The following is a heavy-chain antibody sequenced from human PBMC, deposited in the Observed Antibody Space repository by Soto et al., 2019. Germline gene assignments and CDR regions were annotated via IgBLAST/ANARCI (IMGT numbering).Heavy chain of an antibody. J-gene: IGHJ6*03. CDR2: IGTAGDT. CDR1: GFTFSRYD. CDR3: ARDRGYYGSGSPPGYMDV. D-gene: IGHD3-10*01. V-gene: IGHV3-13*01. Sequence: XXSLRLCYAASGFTFSRYDMHWVPQATGKGLEWVSAIGTAGDTYYPGSVKGRFTISRENAKNSLYLQMNSLRAGDTAVYYCARDRGYYGSGSPPGYMDVWGKGTTVTVSS.